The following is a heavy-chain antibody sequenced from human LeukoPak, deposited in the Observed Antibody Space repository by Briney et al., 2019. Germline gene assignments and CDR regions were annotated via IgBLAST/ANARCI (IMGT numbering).Heavy chain of an antibody. D-gene: IGHD1-26*01. V-gene: IGHV4-34*01. CDR2: SNDSGGT. CDR1: GGTFSGYY. Sequence: SETLSLTCAVYGGTFSGYYWSWIRQPPGKRLEWVGESNDSGGTNYNPSLKSRVTISVDTSKNQFSLKLSSVTAADTAVYYCARQSIVGATGDAFDIWGQGTMVTVSS. CDR3: ARQSIVGATGDAFDI. J-gene: IGHJ3*02.